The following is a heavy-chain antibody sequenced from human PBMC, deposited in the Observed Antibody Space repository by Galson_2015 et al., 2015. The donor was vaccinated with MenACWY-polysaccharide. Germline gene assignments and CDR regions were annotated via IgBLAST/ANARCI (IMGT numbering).Heavy chain of an antibody. CDR3: AKDRHWAGMDL. D-gene: IGHD7-27*01. J-gene: IGHJ6*02. CDR1: GFTFNKFY. V-gene: IGHV3-23*01. CDR2: LSGPGDAT. Sequence: SLRLSCAASGFTFNKFYMAWVRQAPGKGPEWVSALSGPGDATFYADSVRGRFTISRDNSQNTLYLHMSSLRVDDTAVYFCAKDRHWAGMDLLRHGTTVT.